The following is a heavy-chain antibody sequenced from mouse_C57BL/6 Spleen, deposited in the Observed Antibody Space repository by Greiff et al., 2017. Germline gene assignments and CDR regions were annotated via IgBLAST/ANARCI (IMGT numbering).Heavy chain of an antibody. CDR3: ARSDYYGSSSRYWYFDV. CDR1: GYTFTDYY. J-gene: IGHJ1*03. D-gene: IGHD1-1*01. V-gene: IGHV1-75*01. CDR2: IFPGSGST. Sequence: QVQLQQSGPELVKPGASVKISCKASGYTFTDYYINWVKQRPGQGLEWIGWIFPGSGSTYYNEKFKGKATLTVDKSSSTAYMLLSSLTSEGSAVYFCARSDYYGSSSRYWYFDVWGTGTTVTVSS.